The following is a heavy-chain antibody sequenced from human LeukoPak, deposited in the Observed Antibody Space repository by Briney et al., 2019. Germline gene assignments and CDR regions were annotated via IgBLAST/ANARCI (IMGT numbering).Heavy chain of an antibody. V-gene: IGHV3-23*01. CDR3: AKDRPSSGCLDY. CDR1: GFTFSNHA. D-gene: IGHD6-19*01. J-gene: IGHJ4*02. CDR2: ISVSGGST. Sequence: GGSLRLSCAASGFTFSNHAMSWVRQAPGKGPEWVSAISVSGGSTYYADSVKGRYTISRDNSKNTLYLQMNSLRGEDTAVYYCAKDRPSSGCLDYWGQGTLVTVSS.